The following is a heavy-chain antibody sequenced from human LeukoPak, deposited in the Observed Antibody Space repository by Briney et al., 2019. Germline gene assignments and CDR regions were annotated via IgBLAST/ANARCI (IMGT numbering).Heavy chain of an antibody. V-gene: IGHV3-23*01. CDR3: ARDRRLGAAGTFDI. CDR2: ISGSGGNT. D-gene: IGHD1-26*01. CDR1: GFTFSTYA. Sequence: GGSLRLSCTASGFTFSTYAMSWVRQAPGKGLEWVSVISGSGGNTYYADSVKGRFTISRDNSKNTLYLQMNSLRVEDTAVYYCARDRRLGAAGTFDIWGQGTMVTVSS. J-gene: IGHJ3*02.